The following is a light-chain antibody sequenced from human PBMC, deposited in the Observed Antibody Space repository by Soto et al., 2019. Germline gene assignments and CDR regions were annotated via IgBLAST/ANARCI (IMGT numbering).Light chain of an antibody. CDR2: GAS. CDR1: QSVGSSY. CDR3: QQYGGSLGT. Sequence: IVLTQSPGTLSLSPGERATLSCGASQSVGSSYLAVCQQKHGQAPRLLICGASSRATGIPDRISGRGSGTDLTLTISRLEPEDFAVCFCQQYGGSLGTFGQGTKVEIK. V-gene: IGKV3-20*01. J-gene: IGKJ1*01.